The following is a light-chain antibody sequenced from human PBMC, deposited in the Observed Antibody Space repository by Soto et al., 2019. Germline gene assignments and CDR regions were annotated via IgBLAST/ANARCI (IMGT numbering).Light chain of an antibody. V-gene: IGLV4-69*01. CDR3: QTWGTGIWV. CDR2: LNSDGSH. J-gene: IGLJ3*02. Sequence: QPVLTQSPSASASLGASVKLTCTLSSGHSSYAVAWHQQQPEKGPRYLMKLNSDGSHSKGDGIPDRFSGSSSGAERYLTISSLQSEDEADYYCQTWGTGIWVFGAGTMLTVL. CDR1: SGHSSYA.